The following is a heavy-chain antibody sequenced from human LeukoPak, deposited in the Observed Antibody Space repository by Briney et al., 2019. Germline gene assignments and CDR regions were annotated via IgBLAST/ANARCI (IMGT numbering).Heavy chain of an antibody. D-gene: IGHD3-10*01. CDR1: GFTFSNYD. J-gene: IGHJ4*02. Sequence: PGGSLRLSCTASGFTFSNYDMHWVRQAPGKGLEWVAVISYDGNDKYYAGSVKGRFTISRDNSKNTLYLQMNSLTSEDTAVYYCARDRVSFYYLDTYIPVGFDFWGQGTLVTVSS. CDR3: ARDRVSFYYLDTYIPVGFDF. CDR2: ISYDGNDK. V-gene: IGHV3-30*03.